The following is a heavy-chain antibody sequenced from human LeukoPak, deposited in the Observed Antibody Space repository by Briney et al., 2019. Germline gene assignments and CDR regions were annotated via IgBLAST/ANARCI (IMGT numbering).Heavy chain of an antibody. CDR3: ALRGSGSYHQYYFDN. D-gene: IGHD3-10*01. CDR1: GFTFNNYW. J-gene: IGHJ4*02. Sequence: PGGSLRLSCAASGFTFNNYWMSWVRQAPGKGLEWVANIKEDGSEKYYVDSVKGRFTISRDNAKNSLYLQMNSLRAEDTAVYYCALRGSGSYHQYYFDNWGQGTLVTVSS. V-gene: IGHV3-7*01. CDR2: IKEDGSEK.